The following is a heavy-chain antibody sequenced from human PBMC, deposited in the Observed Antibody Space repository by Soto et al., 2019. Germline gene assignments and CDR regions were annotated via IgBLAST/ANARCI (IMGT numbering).Heavy chain of an antibody. D-gene: IGHD1-7*01. Sequence: GWLGRSGSASGCTFSNYWMHGVRQAPGKGLVWVSRINSDGSSASYADSVKGRFTISRDNAKNTLYLQMNSLRAEDTAVYYCARDTLELLYYFDYWGQGTLVTVSS. CDR2: INSDGSSA. V-gene: IGHV3-74*01. J-gene: IGHJ4*02. CDR1: GCTFSNYW. CDR3: ARDTLELLYYFDY.